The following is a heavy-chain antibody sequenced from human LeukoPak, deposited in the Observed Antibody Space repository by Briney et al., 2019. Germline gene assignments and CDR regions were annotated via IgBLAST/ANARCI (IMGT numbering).Heavy chain of an antibody. D-gene: IGHD5-18*01. J-gene: IGHJ4*02. CDR2: IWYDGSNK. CDR1: GFTFSSYG. Sequence: GGSLRLSCAASGFTFSSYGIHWVRQAPGKGLEWVAVIWYDGSNKYYADSVKGRFSISRDNSKNTLYLQINSLRAEDTAVYYCARDPNRGYSYGYVDYWGQGTLVTVSS. V-gene: IGHV3-33*01. CDR3: ARDPNRGYSYGYVDY.